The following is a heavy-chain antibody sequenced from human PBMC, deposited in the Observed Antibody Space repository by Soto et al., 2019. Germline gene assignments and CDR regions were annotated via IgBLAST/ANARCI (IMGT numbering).Heavy chain of an antibody. V-gene: IGHV1-69*13. Sequence: SVQVSCKASGGTFRSYVISWVQQAPGQGLEWMGGIIPIFGRTDYAQKFQDRVTITADEITSTTYMELSSLGSEDTAVYYCVRTPYYYDSSGYYYGRSWGQGTLVTVSS. J-gene: IGHJ5*02. D-gene: IGHD3-22*01. CDR3: VRTPYYYDSSGYYYGRS. CDR1: GGTFRSYV. CDR2: IIPIFGRT.